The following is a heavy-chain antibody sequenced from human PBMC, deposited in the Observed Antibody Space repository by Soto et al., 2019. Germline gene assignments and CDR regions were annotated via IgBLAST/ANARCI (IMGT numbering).Heavy chain of an antibody. Sequence: PSETLSLTCTVSGGSVRSGSSYWSWIRQPPGKGLEWIGYIYYSGSTNYNPSLKSRVTISVDTSKNQFSLKLSSVTAADTAVYYCAREMVRGGPFDPWGQGTLVTVS. D-gene: IGHD3-10*01. V-gene: IGHV4-61*01. CDR2: IYYSGST. CDR3: AREMVRGGPFDP. CDR1: GGSVRSGSSY. J-gene: IGHJ5*02.